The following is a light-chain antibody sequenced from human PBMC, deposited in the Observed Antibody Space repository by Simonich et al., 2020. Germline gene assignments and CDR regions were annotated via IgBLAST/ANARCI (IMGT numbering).Light chain of an antibody. J-gene: IGKJ4*01. CDR1: QSVIYSSNNKNY. Sequence: DIVMTQSPDSLAVSLGERATINCKSSQSVIYSSNNKNYLAWYKQKPGQPPKLLIYWALTRESGVPDRFSGSGSGTDFTLTISSLQAEDVAVYYCQQYYSTPLTFGGGTKVEIK. V-gene: IGKV4-1*01. CDR3: QQYYSTPLT. CDR2: WAL.